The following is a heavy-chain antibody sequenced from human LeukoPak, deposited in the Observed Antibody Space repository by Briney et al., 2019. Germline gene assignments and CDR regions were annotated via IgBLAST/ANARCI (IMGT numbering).Heavy chain of an antibody. Sequence: GGSLRLSCAASGFTLRSYSMNWVRQAPGKGLEWVSSISSSSTYIYYADSVKDRFTISRDNAKNSLYLQMNSLRAEDTAVYYCARVGYYYDSSTYSDGFDMWGQGTMVTVSS. J-gene: IGHJ3*02. CDR2: ISSSSTYI. D-gene: IGHD3-22*01. CDR3: ARVGYYYDSSTYSDGFDM. V-gene: IGHV3-21*01. CDR1: GFTLRSYS.